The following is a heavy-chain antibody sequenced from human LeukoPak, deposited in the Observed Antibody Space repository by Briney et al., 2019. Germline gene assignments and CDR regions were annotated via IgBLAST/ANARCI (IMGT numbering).Heavy chain of an antibody. CDR3: ARGFLGGTDQYFDS. J-gene: IGHJ4*02. D-gene: IGHD6-19*01. CDR2: IGGGGPTT. Sequence: GGSLRLSCAASGFTLSTYAMSRVHKAPAKGLEWVSTIGGGGPTTDYADSVKDRFTISRDNSKNTLYLQMNSLRAEDTAVYFCARGFLGGTDQYFDSWGQGTLVTVSS. V-gene: IGHV3-23*01. CDR1: GFTLSTYA.